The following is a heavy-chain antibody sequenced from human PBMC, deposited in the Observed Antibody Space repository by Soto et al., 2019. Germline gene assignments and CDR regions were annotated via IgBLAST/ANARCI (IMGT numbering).Heavy chain of an antibody. CDR3: ARREIRYDFWSGYLGMDV. V-gene: IGHV2-26*01. J-gene: IGHJ6*02. Sequence: QVTLKESGPVLVRPTETLTLTCTVSGFSLSNARMGVSWIRQPPGKALEWLAHIFSNDEKSYSTSLKSRLTISKDTSKSQVVLTMTNMDPVDTATYYCARREIRYDFWSGYLGMDVWGQGTTVTVSS. CDR1: GFSLSNARMG. CDR2: IFSNDEK. D-gene: IGHD3-3*01.